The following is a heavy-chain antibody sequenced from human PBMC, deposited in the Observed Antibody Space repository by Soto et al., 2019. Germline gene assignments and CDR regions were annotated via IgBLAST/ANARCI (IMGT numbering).Heavy chain of an antibody. D-gene: IGHD1-26*01. V-gene: IGHV1-46*01. CDR2: INASSGST. CDR1: GYTFTSYY. CDR3: ARSLVGAEPSFYYYGMDV. Sequence: ASVKVSCKASGYTFTSYYMHWVRQAPGQGLEWMGIINASSGSTNYAQKLQGRVTMTTDTSTSTAYMELSSLRSDDTAVYYCARSLVGAEPSFYYYGMDVWGQGTTVTVSS. J-gene: IGHJ6*02.